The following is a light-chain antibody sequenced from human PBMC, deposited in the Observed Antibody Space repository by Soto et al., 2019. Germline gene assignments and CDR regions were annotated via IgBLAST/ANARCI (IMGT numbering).Light chain of an antibody. V-gene: IGKV3-20*01. CDR3: HQYDSSPLT. J-gene: IGKJ4*01. CDR1: QSVSSSY. Sequence: EIVLTQSPGTLSWSAGERATLSCRASQSVSSSYLAWYQQKPGQAPRLLIYGASSRATGIPDRFSGSGSGTDFTLTISRLEPEDFAVYYCHQYDSSPLTFGGGTKVEIK. CDR2: GAS.